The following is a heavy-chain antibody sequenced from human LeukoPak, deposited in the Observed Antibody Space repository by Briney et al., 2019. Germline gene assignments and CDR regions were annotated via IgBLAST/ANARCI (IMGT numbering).Heavy chain of an antibody. Sequence: SETLSLTCTVSGGSISSSRYYWAWNRQSPGKGLGWIGSLYYSGSAYYNPSLKSRVTISVDTSKNQFSLKLSSVTAADTAVYYCARLAWGRLDYWGQGTLVTVSS. CDR3: ARLAWGRLDY. CDR1: GGSISSSRYY. V-gene: IGHV4-39*07. D-gene: IGHD7-27*01. CDR2: LYYSGSA. J-gene: IGHJ4*02.